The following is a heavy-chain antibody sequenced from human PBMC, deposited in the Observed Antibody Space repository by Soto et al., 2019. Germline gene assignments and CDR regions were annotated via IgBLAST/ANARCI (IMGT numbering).Heavy chain of an antibody. J-gene: IGHJ4*02. CDR1: GFTFSSYA. V-gene: IGHV3-23*01. CDR2: ISGSGGST. CDR3: AKDVRGPQLHLGELSFNDY. Sequence: GGSLRLSCAASGFTFSSYAMSWVRQAPGKGLEWVSAISGSGGSTYYADSVKGRFTISRDNSKNTLYLQMNSLRAEDTAVYYCAKDVRGPQLHLGELSFNDYWGQGTLVTVSS. D-gene: IGHD3-16*02.